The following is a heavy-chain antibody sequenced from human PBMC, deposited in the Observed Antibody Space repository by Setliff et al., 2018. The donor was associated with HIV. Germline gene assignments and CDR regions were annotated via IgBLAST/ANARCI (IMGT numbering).Heavy chain of an antibody. Sequence: SETLSLTCTVSGDSSSNDYWTWVRQPPGKGLEWIGNIHTSGTTKYNPSLNSRVTISVDMSKSQFSLRLSSVTAADTAMYYCARECYRSGGYFSGWKYYYMDVWGKGTTVTVSS. J-gene: IGHJ6*03. CDR2: IHTSGTT. CDR3: ARECYRSGGYFSGWKYYYMDV. CDR1: GDSSSNDY. D-gene: IGHD2-15*01. V-gene: IGHV4-4*08.